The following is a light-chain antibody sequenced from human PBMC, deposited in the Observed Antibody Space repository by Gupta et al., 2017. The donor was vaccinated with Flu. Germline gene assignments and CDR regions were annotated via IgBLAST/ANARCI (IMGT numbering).Light chain of an antibody. CDR3: QEDNSPPQT. V-gene: IGKV1-27*01. Sequence: SLSASVGDRVTITCRASQDIRNSLVWYQQKPGKVPKVLISAASTLQSGVPSRFSGSGFGTDFTLIITSLQPEDVATYYCQEDNSPPQTFGQGTRVEIK. CDR2: AAS. CDR1: QDIRNS. J-gene: IGKJ1*01.